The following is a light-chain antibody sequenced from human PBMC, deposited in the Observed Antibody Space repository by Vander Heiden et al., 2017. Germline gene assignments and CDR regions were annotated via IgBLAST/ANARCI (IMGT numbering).Light chain of an antibody. J-gene: IGLJ2*01. CDR2: DNT. Sequence: QSVLTQPPSVSGAPGQTITPYCTGSSSNIGTMYDVHWYQNLPGAAPKLLSYDNTHRPSGGPDRFSGSKSGTSASLAITGLLADDEADDYCQSYDNILRAWVFGGGTKLTVL. V-gene: IGLV1-40*01. CDR3: QSYDNILRAWV. CDR1: SSNIGTMYD.